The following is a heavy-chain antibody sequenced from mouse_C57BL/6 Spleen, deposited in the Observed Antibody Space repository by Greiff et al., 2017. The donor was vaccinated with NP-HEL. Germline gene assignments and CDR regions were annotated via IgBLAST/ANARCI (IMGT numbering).Heavy chain of an antibody. V-gene: IGHV3-6*01. J-gene: IGHJ4*01. CDR3: ARVRIYYYGSSYAMDY. D-gene: IGHD1-1*01. CDR1: GYSITSGYY. CDR2: ISYDGSN. Sequence: ESGPGLVKPSQSLSLTCSVTGYSITSGYYWNWIRQFPGNKLEWMGYISYDGSNNYNPSLKNRISITRDTSKNQFFLKLNSVTTEDTATYYCARVRIYYYGSSYAMDYWGQGTSVTVSS.